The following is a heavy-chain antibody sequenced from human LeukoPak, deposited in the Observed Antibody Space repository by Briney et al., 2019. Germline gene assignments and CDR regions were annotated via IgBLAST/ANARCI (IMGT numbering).Heavy chain of an antibody. Sequence: AETLSLTCTVSGYSISSGYYWGWIRQPPGKGLEWIGSIYHSGSTYYNPSLKSRVTISVDTSKNQFSLKLSSVTAADTAVYYCARGTPGIAVWWGQGTLVTVSS. J-gene: IGHJ4*02. V-gene: IGHV4-38-2*02. CDR3: ARGTPGIAVW. CDR2: IYHSGST. D-gene: IGHD6-19*01. CDR1: GYSISSGYY.